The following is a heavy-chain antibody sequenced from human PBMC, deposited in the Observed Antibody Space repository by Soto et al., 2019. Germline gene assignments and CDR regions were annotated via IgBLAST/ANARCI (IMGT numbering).Heavy chain of an antibody. CDR2: INAGNGNT. D-gene: IGHD3-3*01. CDR1: GYTFTSYA. Sequence: QVQLVQSGAEVKKPGASVKVSCKASGYTFTSYAMHWVRQAPGQRLEWMGWINAGNGNTKYSQKFHGRVTITSDTSASTAYMELSSLRSEDTAVYYCARDIGNYDFCFDYWGQGTLVTVSS. J-gene: IGHJ4*02. V-gene: IGHV1-3*01. CDR3: ARDIGNYDFCFDY.